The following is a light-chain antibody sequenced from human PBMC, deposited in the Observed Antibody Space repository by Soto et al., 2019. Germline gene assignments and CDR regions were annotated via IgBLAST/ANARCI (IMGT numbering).Light chain of an antibody. CDR1: SSDVGGYNY. V-gene: IGLV2-14*01. Sequence: LTHPASVSGSPGQSITISCTGTSSDVGGYNYVSWYQQHPGKAPKLMIYEVTNRPSGVSTRFSGSKSGNTASLIISGLQAEDEADYYCSSYTVISTYVFGTGTKVTVL. CDR3: SSYTVISTYV. J-gene: IGLJ1*01. CDR2: EVT.